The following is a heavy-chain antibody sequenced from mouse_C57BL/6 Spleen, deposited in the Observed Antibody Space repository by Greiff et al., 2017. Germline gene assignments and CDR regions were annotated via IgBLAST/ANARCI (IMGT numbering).Heavy chain of an antibody. D-gene: IGHD2-1*01. CDR3: ARHGNFYYYAMDY. Sequence: VKVVESGPGLVAPSQSLSITCTVSGFSLTRYGVHWVRQPPGKGLEWLVVIWSDGSTTYNSALKSRLSISKDNSKSQVFLKMNSLQTDDTAMYYCARHGNFYYYAMDYWGQGTSVTVSS. CDR1: GFSLTRYG. V-gene: IGHV2-6-1*01. J-gene: IGHJ4*01. CDR2: IWSDGST.